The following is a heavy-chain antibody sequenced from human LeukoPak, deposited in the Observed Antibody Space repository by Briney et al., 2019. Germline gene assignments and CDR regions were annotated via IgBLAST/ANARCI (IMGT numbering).Heavy chain of an antibody. J-gene: IGHJ4*02. CDR3: ARGNTAMDLEP. D-gene: IGHD5-18*01. CDR2: IYYSGST. V-gene: IGHV4-59*12. CDR1: GGSISSYY. Sequence: PSETLSLTCTVSGGSISSYYWSWIRQPPGKGLEWIGYIYYSGSTNYNPSLKSRVTISVDTSKNQFSLKLSSVTAADTAVYYCARGNTAMDLEPWGQGTLVTVSS.